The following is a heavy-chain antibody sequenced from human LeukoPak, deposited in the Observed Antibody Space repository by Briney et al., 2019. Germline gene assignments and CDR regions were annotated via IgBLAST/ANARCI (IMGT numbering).Heavy chain of an antibody. J-gene: IGHJ4*02. D-gene: IGHD3-22*01. CDR2: ISYDGSNK. V-gene: IGHV3-30*18. CDR3: AKQKPYYDSRSYYFDY. Sequence: GGSLRLSGAASGFTFSSYGMHWVRQAPGKGLEWVAVISYDGSNKYYADSVKGRFTISRDNSKNTLYLQMNSLRAEDTAVYYCAKQKPYYDSRSYYFDYWGQGTLVTVSS. CDR1: GFTFSSYG.